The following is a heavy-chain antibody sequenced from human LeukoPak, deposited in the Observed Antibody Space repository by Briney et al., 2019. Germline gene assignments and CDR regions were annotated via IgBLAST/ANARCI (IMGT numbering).Heavy chain of an antibody. CDR1: GFTFSSYW. D-gene: IGHD3-3*01. V-gene: IGHV3-7*01. Sequence: HPGGSLRLSCAASGFTFSSYWMSWVRQAPGKGLEWVVNIKQDGSEKYYVDSVKGRFTISRDNAKNSLYLQMNSLRAEDTAVYYCARDHGSYYDFWSGYHGPHKGGQGTLVTVSS. CDR3: ARDHGSYYDFWSGYHGPHK. J-gene: IGHJ4*02. CDR2: IKQDGSEK.